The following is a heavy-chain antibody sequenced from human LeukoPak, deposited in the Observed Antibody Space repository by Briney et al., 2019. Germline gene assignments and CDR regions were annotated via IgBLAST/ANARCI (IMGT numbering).Heavy chain of an antibody. D-gene: IGHD4-17*01. J-gene: IGHJ4*02. CDR1: GTSFSSYY. CDR3: ARMTTGHDF. V-gene: IGHV4-34*01. CDR2: VNHSGYT. Sequence: SETLSLTCAVSGTSFSSYYWSWIRQPPGKGLEWIGEVNHSGYTNDNPSLKSRVTISVDTSKYQFSLRLRSVTAADTAVYFCARMTTGHDFWGQGTLVTVSS.